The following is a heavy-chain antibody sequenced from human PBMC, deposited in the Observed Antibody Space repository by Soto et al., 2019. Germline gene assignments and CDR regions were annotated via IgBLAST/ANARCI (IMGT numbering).Heavy chain of an antibody. V-gene: IGHV4-30-2*01. Sequence: QLQLQESGSGLVKPSQTLSLTCAVSGGSTSSCCYSWSWIGQPPVNDLDWIWYIYHSGSTYYNPSLKSRLTISVDRSKNQFPLNLSAVTAADTAVYYCARPYYDFWSGYYRGGGYAFDIWGQGTMVTVSS. CDR2: IYHSGST. CDR3: ARPYYDFWSGYYRGGGYAFDI. CDR1: GGSTSSCCYS. D-gene: IGHD3-3*01. J-gene: IGHJ3*02.